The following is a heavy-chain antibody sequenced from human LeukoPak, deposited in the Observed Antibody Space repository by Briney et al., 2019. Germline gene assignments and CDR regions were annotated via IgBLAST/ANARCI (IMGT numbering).Heavy chain of an antibody. CDR3: ARDKQWLNYFDY. CDR2: ISSSSSYI. CDR1: GFTFSSYS. J-gene: IGHJ4*02. V-gene: IGHV3-21*01. D-gene: IGHD6-19*01. Sequence: GGSLRLSCAASGFTFSSYSMNWVRQAPGKGLEWVSSISSSSSYIYYADSVKGRFTISRDNAKNSLYLQMNSLRAEDTAVYYCARDKQWLNYFDYWGQGTLVTVSS.